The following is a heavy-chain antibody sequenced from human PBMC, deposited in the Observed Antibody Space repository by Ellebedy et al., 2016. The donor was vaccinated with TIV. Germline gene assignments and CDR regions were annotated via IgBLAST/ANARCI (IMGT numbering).Heavy chain of an antibody. D-gene: IGHD6-13*01. V-gene: IGHV1-2*02. Sequence: ASVTVSCKASGYTFTANYIHWVRQAPGQGLEWMGWLNPDSGATNFAQKFQDRVSMTRATSVNTASMEFSRLESDDTAVYYCARVRRASSGMDLWGQGTTVTVS. CDR3: ARVRRASSGMDL. J-gene: IGHJ6*02. CDR2: LNPDSGAT. CDR1: GYTFTANY.